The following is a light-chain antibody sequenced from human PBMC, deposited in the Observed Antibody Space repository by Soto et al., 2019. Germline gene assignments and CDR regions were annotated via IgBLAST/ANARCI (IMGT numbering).Light chain of an antibody. Sequence: DIQMTHSPSSLSASVGDRVTITCRASQSINYLNWYQQESGKAPKLLIYATYNLQSGVPSRFSGSGSGTDFTLTISDLQREDFATYYCQQSDRTPLTFGGGTKVEI. J-gene: IGKJ4*01. CDR1: QSINY. CDR3: QQSDRTPLT. CDR2: ATY. V-gene: IGKV1-39*01.